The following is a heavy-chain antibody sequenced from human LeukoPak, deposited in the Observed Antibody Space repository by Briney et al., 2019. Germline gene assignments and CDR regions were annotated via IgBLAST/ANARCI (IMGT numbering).Heavy chain of an antibody. CDR2: INPSGGST. D-gene: IGHD4-23*01. J-gene: IGHJ4*02. CDR3: ARASGGYGGMEDY. V-gene: IGHV1-46*01. CDR1: VYTFTIYY. Sequence: GASVTVSFTASVYTFTIYYMHWVRQAPGQGREWMGIINPSGGSTSYAQKFQGRVTMTRDTSTSTVYMELSSLRSEDTAVYYCARASGGYGGMEDYWGQGTLVTVSS.